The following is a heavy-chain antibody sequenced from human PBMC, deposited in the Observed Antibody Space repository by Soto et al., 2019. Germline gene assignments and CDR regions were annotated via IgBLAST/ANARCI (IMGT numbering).Heavy chain of an antibody. CDR2: INPSGGTT. D-gene: IGHD3-22*01. V-gene: IGHV1-46*01. Sequence: QVQMVQSGAEVKKPGASVKVSCKASGYTFTSYYIHWVRQAPGQGLEWMGMINPSGGTTSYAQKFQDRVTMTSEKSTSTVYMELSGLRSEDTAVYYCAGDYFDSYYYNFFDPWGQGTLVTVSS. CDR3: AGDYFDSYYYNFFDP. CDR1: GYTFTSYY. J-gene: IGHJ5*02.